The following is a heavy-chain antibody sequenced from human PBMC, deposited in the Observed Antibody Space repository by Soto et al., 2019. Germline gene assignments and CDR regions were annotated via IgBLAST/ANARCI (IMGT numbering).Heavy chain of an antibody. CDR3: AHSPQNWGSSWYFDL. V-gene: IGHV2-5*02. Sequence: QITLKESGPTLVKPTQTLTLTCTFSGFSLSTSGVGVGWIRQPPGKALEWLAFIYWDDDKRYSPSLKSRLTTTKDTSKNQVVLTMTNMDPVDTATYYGAHSPQNWGSSWYFDLWGRGTLVTVSS. CDR1: GFSLSTSGVG. CDR2: IYWDDDK. D-gene: IGHD7-27*01. J-gene: IGHJ2*01.